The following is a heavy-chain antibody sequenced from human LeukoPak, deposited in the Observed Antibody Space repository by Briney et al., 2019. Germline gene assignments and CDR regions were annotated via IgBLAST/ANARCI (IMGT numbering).Heavy chain of an antibody. CDR3: ARTVGYSSGWYYFDY. CDR1: GYTFTGYY. D-gene: IGHD6-19*01. J-gene: IGHJ4*02. Sequence: ASVKVSCKASGYTFTGYYMHWVRQAPGQGLEWMGWINPNSGCTNYAQKFQGRVTMARDTSISTAYMELSRLRSDDTAVYYCARTVGYSSGWYYFDYWGQGTLVTVSS. CDR2: INPNSGCT. V-gene: IGHV1-2*02.